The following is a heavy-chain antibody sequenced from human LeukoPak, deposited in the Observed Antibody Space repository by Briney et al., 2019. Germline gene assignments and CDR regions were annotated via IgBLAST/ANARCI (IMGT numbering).Heavy chain of an antibody. J-gene: IGHJ4*02. CDR1: GGSFSCYY. D-gene: IGHD6-19*01. CDR3: ARETPLIAVAGTCDY. Sequence: PSETLSLTCAVYGGSFSCYYWSWIRQPPGKGLEWIGEINHSGSTNYNPSLKSRVTISVDTSKNQFSLKLSSVTAADTAVYYCARETPLIAVAGTCDYRGQGTLVTVSS. CDR2: INHSGST. V-gene: IGHV4-34*01.